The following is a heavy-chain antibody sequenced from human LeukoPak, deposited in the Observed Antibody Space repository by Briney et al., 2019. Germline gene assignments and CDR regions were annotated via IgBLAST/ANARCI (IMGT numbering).Heavy chain of an antibody. CDR3: AKDRTIFGVVIHFDY. CDR2: ISGSGGST. V-gene: IGHV3-23*01. D-gene: IGHD3-3*01. J-gene: IGHJ4*02. Sequence: AISGSGGSTYYADSVKGRFTISRDNSKNTLYLQMNSLRAEDTAVYYCAKDRTIFGVVIHFDYWGQGTLATVSS.